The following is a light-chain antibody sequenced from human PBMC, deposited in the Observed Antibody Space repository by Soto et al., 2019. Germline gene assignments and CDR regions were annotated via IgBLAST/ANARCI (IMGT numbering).Light chain of an antibody. CDR1: QSVSSNS. J-gene: IGKJ1*01. V-gene: IGKV3-20*01. CDR2: GAS. Sequence: ETVLTQSPGTLSLSPGERATLSCRASQSVSSNSFAWFQQKPGQAPRLLIFGASSRATGIPDRFSGSGSGTDCTLTISRLEPEDFAVYYCQHYGTSPWTFGQGTKVEIK. CDR3: QHYGTSPWT.